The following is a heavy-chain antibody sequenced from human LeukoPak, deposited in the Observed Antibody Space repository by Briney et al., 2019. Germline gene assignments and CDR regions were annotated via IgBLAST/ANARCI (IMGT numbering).Heavy chain of an antibody. V-gene: IGHV3-23*01. CDR2: ITSSGAGT. Sequence: GGSLRLSCGASGFTFSSYAMSWVRQAPGKGLEWVSVITSSGAGTYYADSVKGRFTISRDNSKNTLYLQMNSLRAEDTAVYYCAKGGATILSAFDIWGQGTMVTVSS. D-gene: IGHD1-26*01. CDR3: AKGGATILSAFDI. J-gene: IGHJ3*02. CDR1: GFTFSSYA.